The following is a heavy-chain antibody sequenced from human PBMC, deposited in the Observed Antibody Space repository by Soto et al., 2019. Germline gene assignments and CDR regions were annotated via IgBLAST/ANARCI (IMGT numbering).Heavy chain of an antibody. CDR1: GFTFSIYG. D-gene: IGHD2-15*01. J-gene: IGHJ4*02. CDR3: ARDEPGQEKYCPDTPCHSPYSFDY. CDR2: ISGDSETT. V-gene: IGHV3-48*02. Sequence: EVQLVESGGGLVQPGGSLRLSCVASGFTFSIYGINWVRQAPGRGLEWISYISGDSETTYYADSVKGRFTISRDNAKSSVYLQMTGWRDEAPAVYYCARDEPGQEKYCPDTPCHSPYSFDYWGQGALVAVSP.